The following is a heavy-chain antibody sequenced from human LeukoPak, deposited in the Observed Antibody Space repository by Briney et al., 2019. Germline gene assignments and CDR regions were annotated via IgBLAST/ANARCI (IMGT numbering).Heavy chain of an antibody. J-gene: IGHJ6*04. D-gene: IGHD3-10*02. Sequence: GGTLRLSCAASGFTFSSYGMSWVRQAPGKGLEWVSTISGSGGSTYYADSVKGRFTISRDNSKNTLYLQMNSLRAEDTAVYYCAELGITMIGGVWGKGTTVTISS. CDR1: GFTFSSYG. V-gene: IGHV3-23*01. CDR2: ISGSGGST. CDR3: AELGITMIGGV.